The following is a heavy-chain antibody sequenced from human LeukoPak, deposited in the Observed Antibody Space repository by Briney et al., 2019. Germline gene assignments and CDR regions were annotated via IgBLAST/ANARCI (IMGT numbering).Heavy chain of an antibody. CDR1: GFTFSAYG. Sequence: RGSLRLSCAASGFTFSAYGMSWVRQSPRKGLEWVSGVSGADGTTYYADSVKGRFTISRDNAKTSLYLQMNSLRAEDTALYYCAKDYISGGSGTNFPDHWGQGTLVTVSS. D-gene: IGHD3-10*01. J-gene: IGHJ4*02. CDR2: VSGADGTT. V-gene: IGHV3-23*01. CDR3: AKDYISGGSGTNFPDH.